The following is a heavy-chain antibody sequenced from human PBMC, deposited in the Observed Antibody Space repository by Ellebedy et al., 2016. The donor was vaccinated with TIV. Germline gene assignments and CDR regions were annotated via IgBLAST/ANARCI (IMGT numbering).Heavy chain of an antibody. CDR2: IYYSGST. Sequence: SETLSLTCTVSGGSISSGDYYWSWIRQPPGKGLEWIGYIYYSGSTYYNPSLKSRITISVDTSKNQFSLKLSSVTAADTAVYYCARGGRLLPSGYWGQGSLVTVSS. CDR1: GGSISSGDYY. V-gene: IGHV4-30-4*01. J-gene: IGHJ4*02. CDR3: ARGGRLLPSGY. D-gene: IGHD1-26*01.